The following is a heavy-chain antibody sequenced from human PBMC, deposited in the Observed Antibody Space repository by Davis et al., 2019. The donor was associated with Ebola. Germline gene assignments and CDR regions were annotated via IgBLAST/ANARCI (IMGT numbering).Heavy chain of an antibody. V-gene: IGHV3-53*01. D-gene: IGHD6-19*01. CDR1: GFIVSSNY. CDR2: IYSGGST. Sequence: ESLKISCAASGFIVSSNYMSWVRQAPGKGLEWVSVIYSGGSTYYADSVKGRFTISRDNSKNTLYLQMNSLRAEDTAVYYCARGIAVATNDAFDIWGQGTMVTVSS. J-gene: IGHJ3*02. CDR3: ARGIAVATNDAFDI.